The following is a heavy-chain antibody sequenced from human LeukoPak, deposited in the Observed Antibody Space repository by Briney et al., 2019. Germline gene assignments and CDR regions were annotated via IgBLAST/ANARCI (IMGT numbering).Heavy chain of an antibody. CDR3: ARTPGYSSSWYEVDYFDY. Sequence: GGSLRLSCAASGFTFSSYGMHWVRQAPGKGLEWVANIKQGGSEKYYVDSVKGRFTISRDNAKNSLYLQMNSLRAEDTAVYYCARTPGYSSSWYEVDYFDYWGQGTLVTVSS. D-gene: IGHD6-13*01. CDR2: IKQGGSEK. J-gene: IGHJ4*02. CDR1: GFTFSSYG. V-gene: IGHV3-7*01.